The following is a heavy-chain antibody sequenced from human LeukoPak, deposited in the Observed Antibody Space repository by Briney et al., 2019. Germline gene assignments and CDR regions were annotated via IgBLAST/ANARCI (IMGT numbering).Heavy chain of an antibody. J-gene: IGHJ4*02. CDR3: ARLERSRMDGAQY. CDR1: GDSIRSSGYY. CDR2: MFYGETT. D-gene: IGHD4/OR15-4a*01. V-gene: IGHV4-39*01. Sequence: PSETLSLTCIVSGDSIRSSGYYWGWIRQPPGKGLEWIGSMFYGETTSYSPSLQGRVTISLDTPKNQFSLRLNSVTAADTAVYYCARLERSRMDGAQYWGQGTLVTVSS.